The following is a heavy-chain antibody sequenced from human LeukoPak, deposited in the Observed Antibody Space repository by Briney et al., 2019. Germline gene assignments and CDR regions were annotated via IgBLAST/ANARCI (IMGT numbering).Heavy chain of an antibody. V-gene: IGHV4-59*01. Sequence: SETLSLTCTVSGGSINSYYWSWIRQPPGKGLEWIGYIYYSGSTNYNPSLKSRVTISVDTSKNQFSLKLSSVTAADTAAYYCARGRGGGGSSNNWFDPWGQGTLVTVSS. CDR1: GGSINSYY. CDR3: ARGRGGGGSSNNWFDP. J-gene: IGHJ5*02. D-gene: IGHD2-15*01. CDR2: IYYSGST.